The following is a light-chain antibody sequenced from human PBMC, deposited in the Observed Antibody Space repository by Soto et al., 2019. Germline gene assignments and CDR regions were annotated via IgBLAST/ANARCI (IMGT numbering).Light chain of an antibody. CDR3: HTWGTGIVV. J-gene: IGLJ2*01. CDR1: SGHSSYA. Sequence: QSVLTQSPSASASLGASVKLTCTLSSGHSSYAIAWHQQQPEKGPRYLMKLNSDGSHSKGDGIPDRFSGSSSGAERSLTISSLQSEDEADYYCHTWGTGIVVFGGGTKLTVL. CDR2: LNSDGSH. V-gene: IGLV4-69*01.